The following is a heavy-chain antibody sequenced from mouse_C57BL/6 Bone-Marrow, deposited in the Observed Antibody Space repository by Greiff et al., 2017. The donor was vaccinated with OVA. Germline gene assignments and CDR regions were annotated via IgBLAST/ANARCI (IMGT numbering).Heavy chain of an antibody. J-gene: IGHJ2*01. Sequence: EVQRVESGGGLVKPGGSLKLSCAASGFTFSSYAMSWVRQTPEKRLEWVATISDGGSYTYYPANVKGRFTISRENAKNNLYQQMSQLKSEDTAMYYCARDPYGSHFFGYWGQGTALTVYS. CDR2: ISDGGSYT. V-gene: IGHV5-4*01. D-gene: IGHD1-1*01. CDR1: GFTFSSYA. CDR3: ARDPYGSHFFGY.